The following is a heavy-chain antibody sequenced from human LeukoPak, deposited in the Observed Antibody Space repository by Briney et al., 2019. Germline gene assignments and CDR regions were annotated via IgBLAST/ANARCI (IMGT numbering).Heavy chain of an antibody. CDR3: AAYYYDSSGYYS. CDR2: IYYSGST. Sequence: PSVTLSLTCTVSGGSISSSSYYWGWIRQPPGKGLEWIGSIYYSGSTYYNPSLKSRVTICVDTSKNQLSLKLSSVTAADTAVYYCAAYYYDSSGYYSWGKGTTVTVPS. J-gene: IGHJ6*04. D-gene: IGHD3-22*01. V-gene: IGHV4-39*01. CDR1: GGSISSSSYY.